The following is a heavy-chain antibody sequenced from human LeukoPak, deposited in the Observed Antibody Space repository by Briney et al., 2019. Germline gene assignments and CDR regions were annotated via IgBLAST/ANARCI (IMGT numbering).Heavy chain of an antibody. CDR2: IKTKTDGETT. V-gene: IGHV3-15*01. Sequence: PGGSLRLSCAASGFTFSNAWMSWVRQAPGKGLEWVGHIKTKTDGETTDYAAPVKGRFTISRDDSKNTLYLQMNSLKTEDTAVYYCTIDVAGFGGDGMDVWGQGTTATVSS. J-gene: IGHJ6*02. D-gene: IGHD3-10*01. CDR1: GFTFSNAW. CDR3: TIDVAGFGGDGMDV.